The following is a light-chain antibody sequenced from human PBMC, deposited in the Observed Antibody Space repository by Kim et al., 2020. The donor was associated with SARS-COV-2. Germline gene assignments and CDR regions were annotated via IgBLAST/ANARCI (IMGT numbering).Light chain of an antibody. CDR2: DVN. CDR3: SSYTRRSTLV. Sequence: QSVATQAASVSGSPGQSIIVSCTGTSSDIGGQNYASWYQQHPGKAPKLIIYDVNNRPSGVSDRFSGSKSGNTAYLTISGLQIDDEADYYCSSYTRRSTLVFGTGTKVTVL. V-gene: IGLV2-14*03. CDR1: SSDIGGQNY. J-gene: IGLJ1*01.